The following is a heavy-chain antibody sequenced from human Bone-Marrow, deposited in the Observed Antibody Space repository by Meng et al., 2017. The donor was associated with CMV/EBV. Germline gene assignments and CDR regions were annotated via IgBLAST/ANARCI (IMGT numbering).Heavy chain of an antibody. D-gene: IGHD6-19*01. CDR1: GFTFSSYG. J-gene: IGHJ6*02. CDR3: ARGLKQWTYYYYYGMDV. Sequence: RGSLRLSCAASGFTFSSYGMHWVRQAPGKGLEWVAFIRYDGSNKYYADSVKGRFTISRDNSKKTLYLQMNSLRAEDTAVYYCARGLKQWTYYYYYGMDVWGQGTTVTVSS. V-gene: IGHV3-30*02. CDR2: IRYDGSNK.